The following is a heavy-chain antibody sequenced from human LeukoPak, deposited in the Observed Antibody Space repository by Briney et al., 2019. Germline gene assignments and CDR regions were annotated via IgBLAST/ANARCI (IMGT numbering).Heavy chain of an antibody. Sequence: PSETLSLTCTVSGGSISSSSYYWGWIRQPPGKGLEWIGSIYYSGSTYYNPSLKSRVTISVDTSKNQFSLKLSSVTAADTAVYYCARGNLNWNRNWFDPWGQGTLVTVSS. V-gene: IGHV4-39*07. CDR2: IYYSGST. CDR1: GGSISSSSYY. J-gene: IGHJ5*02. D-gene: IGHD1-20*01. CDR3: ARGNLNWNRNWFDP.